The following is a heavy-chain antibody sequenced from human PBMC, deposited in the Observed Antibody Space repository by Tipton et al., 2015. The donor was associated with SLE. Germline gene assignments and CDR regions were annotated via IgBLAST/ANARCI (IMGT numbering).Heavy chain of an antibody. J-gene: IGHJ6*02. D-gene: IGHD3-10*01. CDR3: ARDRVGLWFRTNYYYYYGMDV. CDR1: GGSISSYY. Sequence: TLSLTCTVSGGSISSYYWSWIRQPPGKGLEWIWEINHSGSTNYNPSLKSRVTISVDTSKNQFSLKLSSVTAADTAVYYCARDRVGLWFRTNYYYYYGMDVWTQAPTFAVSS. CDR2: INHSGST. V-gene: IGHV4-34*01.